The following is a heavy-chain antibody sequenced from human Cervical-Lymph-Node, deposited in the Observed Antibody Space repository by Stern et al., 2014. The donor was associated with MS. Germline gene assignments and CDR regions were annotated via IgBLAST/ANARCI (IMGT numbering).Heavy chain of an antibody. Sequence: QVQLVQSGGGVVQPGRSLRLSCAASGFVFRRYALHWVRQAPGKGLEWVALISSDGSDKYYTDTVKGRFTVSTDNSNHTVDLEMNSLRLEDTAVYYCAKGGSGSYLDWGQGSLVTVSS. D-gene: IGHD1-26*01. CDR3: AKGGSGSYLD. CDR2: ISSDGSDK. V-gene: IGHV3-30*04. CDR1: GFVFRRYA. J-gene: IGHJ4*02.